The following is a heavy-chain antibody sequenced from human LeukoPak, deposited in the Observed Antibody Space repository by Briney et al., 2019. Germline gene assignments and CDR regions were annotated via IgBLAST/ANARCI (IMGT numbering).Heavy chain of an antibody. CDR1: GYTFTSYD. V-gene: IGHV1-8*01. CDR2: MNPNSGNT. CDR3: ARAPGLVSYSDSSGYYYSGDFDY. J-gene: IGHJ4*02. D-gene: IGHD3-22*01. Sequence: GASVKVSCKASGYTFTSYDINWVRQATGQGREWMGWMNPNSGNTGYAQNFQGRVTMTRNTSISTAYMELSSLRSEDTAMYYCARAPGLVSYSDSSGYYYSGDFDYWGQGTPVTVSS.